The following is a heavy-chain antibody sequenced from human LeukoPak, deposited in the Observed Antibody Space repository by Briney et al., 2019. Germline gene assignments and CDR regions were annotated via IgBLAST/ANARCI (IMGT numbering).Heavy chain of an antibody. Sequence: PSETLSLTCTVSGGSISSGGYYWSWIRQPPGKGLEWIGYIYHSGSTYYNPSLKSRVTISVDRSKNQFSLKLSSVTAADTAVYYCARGRGFYGGFDYWGQGTLVAVSS. CDR3: ARGRGFYGGFDY. D-gene: IGHD2/OR15-2a*01. V-gene: IGHV4-30-2*01. CDR1: GGSISSGGYY. CDR2: IYHSGST. J-gene: IGHJ4*02.